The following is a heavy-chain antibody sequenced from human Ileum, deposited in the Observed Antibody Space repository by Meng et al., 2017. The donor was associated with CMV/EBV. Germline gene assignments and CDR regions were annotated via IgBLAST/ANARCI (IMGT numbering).Heavy chain of an antibody. V-gene: IGHV1-46*01. D-gene: IGHD4-17*01. CDR3: ARARDYGPIDY. J-gene: IGHJ4*02. Sequence: QVYLVQSGTEVKKPGASMKVSCKASVNTFTSYYMHWVRQAPGQGLEWMGVFNPSGGYTNYAQDFKGRVTMTRDTSTTTVSMDLSSLRSEDTAVYYCARARDYGPIDYWGQGTLVTVSS. CDR2: FNPSGGYT. CDR1: VNTFTSYY.